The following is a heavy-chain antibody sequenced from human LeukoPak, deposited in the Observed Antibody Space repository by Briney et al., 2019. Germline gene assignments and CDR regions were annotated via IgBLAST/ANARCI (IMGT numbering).Heavy chain of an antibody. V-gene: IGHV3-11*04. Sequence: GGSLRLSCAASGFTFSDYYMSWIRQAPGKGLEWVSYISSSGSTIYYADSVKGRFTISRDNAKNSPYLQMNSLRAEDTAVYYCARDHPESHNAFDIWGQGTMVTASS. CDR3: ARDHPESHNAFDI. CDR2: ISSSGSTI. J-gene: IGHJ3*02. CDR1: GFTFSDYY.